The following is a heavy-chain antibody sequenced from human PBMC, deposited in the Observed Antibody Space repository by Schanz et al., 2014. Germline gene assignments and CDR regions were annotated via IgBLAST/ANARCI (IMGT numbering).Heavy chain of an antibody. J-gene: IGHJ4*02. CDR1: GYTFTSYG. CDR2: ISAYNGNT. CDR3: ARGGYSSGWYDRDIAHFDY. Sequence: QVQLVQSGTEVKKPGASVKVSCKASGYTFTSYGISWVRQAPGQGLEWMGWISAYNGNTNYAQKLQGRGTMTTDTSTSTAYMELRSLRSDDTAVYYCARGGYSSGWYDRDIAHFDYWGQGTLVTVSS. D-gene: IGHD6-19*01. V-gene: IGHV1-18*01.